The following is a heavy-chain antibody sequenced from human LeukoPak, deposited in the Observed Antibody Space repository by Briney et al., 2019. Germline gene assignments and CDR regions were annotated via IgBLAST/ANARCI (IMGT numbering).Heavy chain of an antibody. CDR2: IYSGGST. D-gene: IGHD6-25*01. CDR3: ARSRQRYYGMDV. V-gene: IGHV3-66*01. J-gene: IGHJ6*02. Sequence: HTGGSLRLSCAASGFTFSSYAMSWVRQAPGKGLEWVSVIYSGGSTYYADSVKGRFTISRDNSKNTLYLQMNSLRAEDTAVYYCARSRQRYYGMDVWGQGTTVTVSS. CDR1: GFTFSSYA.